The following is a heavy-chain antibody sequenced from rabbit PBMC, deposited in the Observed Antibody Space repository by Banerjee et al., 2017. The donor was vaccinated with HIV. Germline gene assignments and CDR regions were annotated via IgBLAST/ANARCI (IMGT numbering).Heavy chain of an antibody. CDR3: ARGLAGDTTVTPFNL. CDR1: GLSLSNNYV. D-gene: IGHD7-1*01. J-gene: IGHJ4*01. V-gene: IGHV1S40*01. CDR2: IGSGSGRT. Sequence: QSLEESGGDLVKPGASLTLTCTASGLSLSNNYVMCWVRQAPEKGLEWIACIGSGSGRTYYASWAKGRFTITRSTSLNTVTLQMTSLTAADTATYFCARGLAGDTTVTPFNLWGPGTLVTVS.